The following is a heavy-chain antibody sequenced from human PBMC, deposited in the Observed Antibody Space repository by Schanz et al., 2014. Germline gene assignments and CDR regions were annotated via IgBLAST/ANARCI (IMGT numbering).Heavy chain of an antibody. CDR3: ARDPQYYYGSGRGY. CDR2: ITPTLGKV. D-gene: IGHD3-10*01. CDR1: GYTFIDYY. Sequence: QVQLVQSGAEVKKAGASVKVSCKASGYTFIDYYMHWVRQAPGQGLEWMGRITPTLGKVDYAQKFQGRVTITADISTSTAYMELISLTSEDTAVYYCARDPQYYYGSGRGYWGQGTLVTVST. J-gene: IGHJ4*02. V-gene: IGHV1-69*04.